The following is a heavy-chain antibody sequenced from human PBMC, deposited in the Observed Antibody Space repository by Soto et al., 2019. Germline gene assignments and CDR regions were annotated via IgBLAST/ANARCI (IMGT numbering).Heavy chain of an antibody. Sequence: GGSLRLSCAASGFTFSSYAMSWVRQAPGKGLEWVSAISGSGGSTYYADSGKGRFTISRDNSKNTLYLQMNSLRAEDTAVYYCAKHFTNYDFWSGYYDYYYYGMDVWGQGTTVTVSS. V-gene: IGHV3-23*01. CDR2: ISGSGGST. CDR3: AKHFTNYDFWSGYYDYYYYGMDV. D-gene: IGHD3-3*01. J-gene: IGHJ6*02. CDR1: GFTFSSYA.